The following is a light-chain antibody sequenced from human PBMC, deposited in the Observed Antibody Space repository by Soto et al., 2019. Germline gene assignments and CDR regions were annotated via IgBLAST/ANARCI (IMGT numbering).Light chain of an antibody. J-gene: IGLJ2*01. V-gene: IGLV2-23*03. Sequence: QSALTQPASVSGSPGQSITISCTGNSSDFGTYNLVSWYQQHPGKDPKLMIYEGSKRPSGVSNRFSGSKSGNTASLTISGLQAEDEADYYCCSYAGGSTFVVFGGGTKLTVL. CDR2: EGS. CDR3: CSYAGGSTFVV. CDR1: SSDFGTYNL.